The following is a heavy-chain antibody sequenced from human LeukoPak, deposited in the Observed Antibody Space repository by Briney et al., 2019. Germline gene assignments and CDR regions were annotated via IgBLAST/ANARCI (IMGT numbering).Heavy chain of an antibody. J-gene: IGHJ4*02. CDR1: GYTFTSYY. D-gene: IGHD5-18*01. CDR3: ARISVDTSMVDY. CDR2: INPSGGST. V-gene: IGHV1-46*01. Sequence: ASVKVSCKASGYTFTSYYMHWVRQAPGQGVERMGIINPSGGSTSYAQKFQGRVTMTRDTSTSTVYMELSSLRSEDTAVYYCARISVDTSMVDYWGQGTLVTVSS.